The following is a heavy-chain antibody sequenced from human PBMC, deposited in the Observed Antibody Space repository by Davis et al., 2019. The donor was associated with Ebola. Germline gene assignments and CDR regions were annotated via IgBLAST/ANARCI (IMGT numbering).Heavy chain of an antibody. J-gene: IGHJ5*02. V-gene: IGHV1-18*01. CDR1: GYRFTYYG. CDR3: ARDRGRSGWFDP. D-gene: IGHD3-10*01. CDR2: ISAYNGNT. Sequence: ASVKVSCKASGYRFTYYGVSWVRQAPGQGFEWMGWISAYNGNTNYAQKLQGRVTMTTDTSTSTAYMELRSLRSDDTAVYYCARDRGRSGWFDPWGQGTLVTVSS.